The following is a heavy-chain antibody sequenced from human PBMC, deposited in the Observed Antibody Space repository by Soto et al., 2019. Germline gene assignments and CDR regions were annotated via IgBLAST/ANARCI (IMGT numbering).Heavy chain of an antibody. V-gene: IGHV3-23*01. CDR2: ISGSGGST. CDR1: GFTFSSYA. CDR3: AKDVSSSFDY. Sequence: GGSLRLSCAASGFTFSSYAMSWVRQAPGKGLEWVSAISGSGGSTYYADSVKGRFTISRDNSKNTLYLQMNSLVAEDAAVDYGAKDVSSSFDYWGQGTLVTVSS. D-gene: IGHD6-6*01. J-gene: IGHJ4*02.